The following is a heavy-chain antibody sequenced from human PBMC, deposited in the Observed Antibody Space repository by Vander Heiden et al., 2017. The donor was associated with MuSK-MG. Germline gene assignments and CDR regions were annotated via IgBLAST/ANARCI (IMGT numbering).Heavy chain of an antibody. J-gene: IGHJ5*02. D-gene: IGHD3-10*01. CDR3: ARKIFAFPITMVRGHLRWFDP. CDR2: INHSGST. V-gene: IGHV4-34*01. CDR1: GGSFSGYY. Sequence: QVQLQQWGAGLLKPSETLSLTCAVYGGSFSGYYWSWIRQPPGKGLEWIGEINHSGSTNYNPSLKSRVTISVDTSKNQFSLKLSSVTAADTAVYYCARKIFAFPITMVRGHLRWFDPWGQGTLVTVSS.